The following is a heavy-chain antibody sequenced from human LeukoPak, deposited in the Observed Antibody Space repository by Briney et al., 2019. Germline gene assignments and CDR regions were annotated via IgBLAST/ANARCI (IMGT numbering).Heavy chain of an antibody. D-gene: IGHD3-10*01. CDR1: GFTFSSYS. CDR2: ISGSGGST. V-gene: IGHV3-23*01. Sequence: PGGSLRLSCAASGFTFSSYSMSWVRQAPGKGLEWVSAISGSGGSTYYADSVKGRFTISRDNSKNTLYLQMNSLRAEDTAVYYCAKAGWFGELHDAFDIWGQGTMVTVSS. J-gene: IGHJ3*02. CDR3: AKAGWFGELHDAFDI.